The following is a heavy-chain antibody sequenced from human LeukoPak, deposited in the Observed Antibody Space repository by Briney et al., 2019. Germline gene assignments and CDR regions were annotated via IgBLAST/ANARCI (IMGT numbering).Heavy chain of an antibody. D-gene: IGHD6-19*01. Sequence: SETLSLTCTVSDGSISSYYWSWIRQPPGKGLEWIGHIYDSGSTNYNPSLKSRVTISVDTSKNQFSLKLSSVTAADTAVYYCAKYSSGWFDYWGQGTLVTVSS. CDR3: AKYSSGWFDY. V-gene: IGHV4-59*08. J-gene: IGHJ4*02. CDR2: IYDSGST. CDR1: DGSISSYY.